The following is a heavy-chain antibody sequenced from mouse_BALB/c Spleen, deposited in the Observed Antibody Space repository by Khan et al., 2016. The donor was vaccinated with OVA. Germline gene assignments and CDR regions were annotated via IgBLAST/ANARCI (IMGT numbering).Heavy chain of an antibody. D-gene: IGHD1-1*01. V-gene: IGHV1-77*01. CDR2: IFPGGGSS. CDR1: GYTFTDYV. Sequence: QVQLQQSGPELVKPGASVKMSCKASGYTFTDYVINWVKQRTGQGLEWIGDIFPGGGSSYYNEKLKGKAKLTADKSSNTAYRQLSSLTFEDAAVYFCARGGYSVFAYWGQGTLVTVSA. CDR3: ARGGYSVFAY. J-gene: IGHJ3*01.